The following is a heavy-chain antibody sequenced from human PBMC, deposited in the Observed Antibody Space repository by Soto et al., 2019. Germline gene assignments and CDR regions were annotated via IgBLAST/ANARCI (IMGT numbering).Heavy chain of an antibody. CDR3: AREQGRGNWNYFDTWFDP. CDR1: GGSISGCSYL. J-gene: IGHJ5*02. CDR2: IHYTGNA. Sequence: SETLSLTCTVSGGSISGCSYLWGWIRQPPGKGLEWIASIHYTGNAYYNPSLTSRVTISVDTSKNHFSLNSLRAEDTAVYYCAREQGRGNWNYFDTWFDPWGQGTLVTVSS. D-gene: IGHD1-7*01. V-gene: IGHV4-39*02.